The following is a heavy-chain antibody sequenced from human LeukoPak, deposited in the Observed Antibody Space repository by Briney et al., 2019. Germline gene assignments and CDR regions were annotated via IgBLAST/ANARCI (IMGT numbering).Heavy chain of an antibody. J-gene: IGHJ4*02. D-gene: IGHD3-16*01. CDR1: GFTFSNYG. Sequence: GGSLRLSCAASGFTFSNYGMHWVRQAPGKGLEWVAFIRYDGSKKYYADSVKGRFTISRDNSKNTLYLQMNSLRAEDTAVYCCARRAGAYTHPYDYWGQGTLVTVS. CDR3: ARRAGAYTHPYDY. V-gene: IGHV3-30*02. CDR2: IRYDGSKK.